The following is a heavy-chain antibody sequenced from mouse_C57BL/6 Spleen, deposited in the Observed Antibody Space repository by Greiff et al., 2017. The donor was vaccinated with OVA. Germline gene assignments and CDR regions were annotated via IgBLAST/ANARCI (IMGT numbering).Heavy chain of an antibody. CDR1: GYTFTDYY. Sequence: EVQLQQSGPELVKPGASVKISCKASGYTFTDYYMNWVKQSHGKSLEWIGDINPNNGGTSYNQKFKGKATLTVDKSSSTAYMELRSLTSEDSAVYYCAREVTTVPDYFDYWGQGTTLTVSS. CDR3: AREVTTVPDYFDY. J-gene: IGHJ2*01. D-gene: IGHD1-1*01. CDR2: INPNNGGT. V-gene: IGHV1-26*01.